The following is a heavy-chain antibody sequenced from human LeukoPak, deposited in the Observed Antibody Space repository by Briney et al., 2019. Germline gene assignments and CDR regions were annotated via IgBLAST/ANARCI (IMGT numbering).Heavy chain of an antibody. CDR2: IYYSGST. CDR1: GGSISSSSYY. CDR3: ARHTDCSSTSCYTAQGVNWFDP. J-gene: IGHJ5*02. D-gene: IGHD2-2*02. Sequence: PSETLSLTCTVSGGSISSSSYYWGWIRQPPGKGLEWIGSIYYSGSTYYNPSLKSRVTISVDTSKNQFSLKLSSVTAADTAVYYCARHTDCSSTSCYTAQGVNWFDPWGQGTLVTVSS. V-gene: IGHV4-39*01.